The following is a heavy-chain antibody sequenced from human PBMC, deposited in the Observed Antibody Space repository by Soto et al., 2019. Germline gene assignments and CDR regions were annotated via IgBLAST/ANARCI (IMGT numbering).Heavy chain of an antibody. V-gene: IGHV1-69*02. CDR2: IIPILGIA. D-gene: IGHD2-2*01. CDR3: ARFYDCSSTRCPQPIDY. Sequence: QVQLVQSGAEVKKPGSSVKVSCKASGGTFSSYTISWVRQAPGQGLEWMGRIIPILGIANYAQKFQGRVPITPDKSTSTAYMELSSLRSEDKAVYYCARFYDCSSTRCPQPIDYWGQGTLVTVSS. CDR1: GGTFSSYT. J-gene: IGHJ4*02.